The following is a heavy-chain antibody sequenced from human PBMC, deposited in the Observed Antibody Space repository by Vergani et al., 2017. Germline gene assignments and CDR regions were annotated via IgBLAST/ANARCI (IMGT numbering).Heavy chain of an antibody. CDR3: ARGMTTETTDLDGFDI. D-gene: IGHD4-17*01. V-gene: IGHV3-66*02. CDR1: SFSVSSHY. Sequence: EVQLVESGGGLLQPGRSLRLSCAASSFSVSSHYMTWVRQAPGKGLEWVSTINIGGRTSYADSVKGRLTLTRDDSKNTLHLQMNSLRPEDTAVYYCARGMTTETTDLDGFDIWGQGTMVSVSS. CDR2: INIGGRT. J-gene: IGHJ3*02.